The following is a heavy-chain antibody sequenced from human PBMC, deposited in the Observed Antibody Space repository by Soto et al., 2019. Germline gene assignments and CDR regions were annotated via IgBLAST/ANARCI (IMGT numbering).Heavy chain of an antibody. Sequence: VQLVESGGGVVQPGRSLRLSCAASGFTFSSYGMHWVRQAPGKGLEWVAVIWYDGSNKYYADSVKGRFTISRDNCKNWLYLQMNSLRAEDTAVYYYARANDDILTGYHCYYMDVWGKVPTVTVSS. D-gene: IGHD3-9*01. V-gene: IGHV3-33*01. CDR1: GFTFSSYG. J-gene: IGHJ6*03. CDR3: ARANDDILTGYHCYYMDV. CDR2: IWYDGSNK.